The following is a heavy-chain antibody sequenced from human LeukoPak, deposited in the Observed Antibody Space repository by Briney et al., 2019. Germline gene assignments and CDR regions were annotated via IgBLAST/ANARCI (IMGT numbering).Heavy chain of an antibody. CDR1: GFTFSNYW. Sequence: PGGSLRLSCAASGFTFSNYWMKWVRQAPGKGPEWVASINNDGSGKYFVDSVNDRFTISRDNAKNSLYLHINSLKVEDTAIYYCARDDGDVWGIGTTVTVSS. CDR2: INNDGSGK. CDR3: ARDDGDV. J-gene: IGHJ6*03. V-gene: IGHV3-7*01.